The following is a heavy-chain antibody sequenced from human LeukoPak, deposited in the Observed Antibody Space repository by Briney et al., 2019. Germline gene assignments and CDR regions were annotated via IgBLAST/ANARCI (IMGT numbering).Heavy chain of an antibody. CDR2: ISSNGGST. CDR3: AKDAAGPEY. D-gene: IGHD6-13*01. J-gene: IGHJ4*02. V-gene: IGHV3-64*04. CDR1: GFTFSNYT. Sequence: GGSLRLSCSASGFTFSNYTMHWVRQAPGKGLEYVSSISSNGGSTYSADSVKGRFTISRDNYRNTLYLQMNSLRAEDTAVYYCAKDAAGPEYWGQGTLVTVSS.